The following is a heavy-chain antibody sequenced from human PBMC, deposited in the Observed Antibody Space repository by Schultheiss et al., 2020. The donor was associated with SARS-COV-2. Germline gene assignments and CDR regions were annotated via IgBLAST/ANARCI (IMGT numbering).Heavy chain of an antibody. CDR3: ARGWSSSWNNWFDP. J-gene: IGHJ5*02. CDR1: GYTFTSYG. CDR2: INPNSGGT. D-gene: IGHD6-13*01. V-gene: IGHV1-2*02. Sequence: ASVKVSCKASGYTFTSYGISWVRQAPGQGLEWMGWINPNSGGTNYAQKFQGRVTMTRDTSISTAYMELSRLRSDDTAVYYCARGWSSSWNNWFDPWGQGTLVTVSS.